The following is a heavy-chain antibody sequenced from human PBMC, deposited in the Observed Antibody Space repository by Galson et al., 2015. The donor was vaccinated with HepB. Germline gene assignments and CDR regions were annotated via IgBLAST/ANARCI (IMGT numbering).Heavy chain of an antibody. CDR1: GYPFTSYG. J-gene: IGHJ3*02. CDR3: ARDLYYYDSSGYSAFDI. D-gene: IGHD3-22*01. V-gene: IGHV1-18*01. CDR2: ISAYNGNT. Sequence: SVKVSCKASGYPFTSYGISWVRQAPGQGLEWMGWISAYNGNTNYAQKLQGRVTMTTDTSTSAAYMELRSLRSDDTAAYYCARDLYYYDSSGYSAFDIWGQGTMVTVSS.